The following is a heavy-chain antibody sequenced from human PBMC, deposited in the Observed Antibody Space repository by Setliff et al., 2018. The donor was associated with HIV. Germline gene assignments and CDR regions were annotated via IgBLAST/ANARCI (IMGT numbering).Heavy chain of an antibody. Sequence: PSETLSLTCSVSGGSSIANTFASTWIRQSPGKGLEYIGDVSYSGATMYTNYNPSLESRVTVSEDTSRHQFSLQLTSVTAADTAVYYCARQGAGYYYDSSEYYTGNGFDFWGQGTLVTVSS. V-gene: IGHV4-39*01. J-gene: IGHJ3*01. CDR1: GGSSIANTFA. D-gene: IGHD3-22*01. CDR3: ARQGAGYYYDSSEYYTGNGFDF. CDR2: VSYSGAT.